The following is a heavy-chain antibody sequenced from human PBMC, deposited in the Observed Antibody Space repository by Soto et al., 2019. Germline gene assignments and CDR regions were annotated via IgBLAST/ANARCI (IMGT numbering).Heavy chain of an antibody. CDR3: ARASIAARPRGYYFDY. D-gene: IGHD6-6*01. J-gene: IGHJ4*02. CDR2: INPSGGST. CDR1: GYTFTSYY. V-gene: IGHV1-46*03. Sequence: ASVKVSCKASGYTFTSYYMHWVRQAPGQGLEWMGIINPSGGSTSYAQKFQGRVTMTRDTSTSTVYMELSSLRSEDTAVYYCARASIAARPRGYYFDYWGQGTLVTV.